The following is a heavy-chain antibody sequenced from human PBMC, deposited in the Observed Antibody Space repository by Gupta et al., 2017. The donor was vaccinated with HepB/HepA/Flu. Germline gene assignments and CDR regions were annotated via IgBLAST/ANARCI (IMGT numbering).Heavy chain of an antibody. J-gene: IGHJ6*02. CDR3: AKVAYNGPHYYYAMDV. CDR2: ISTSGGST. Sequence: EVQLLESGGGLVQPGGSLRLSCAASGFTFSSHAMSWVRQAPGKGLEWVSVISTSGGSTYYADSVKGRFTISRDNSKNTLYLQMNNLRPEDTAVYYCAKVAYNGPHYYYAMDVWGQGTTVTLSS. V-gene: IGHV3-23*01. D-gene: IGHD1-14*01. CDR1: GFTFSSHA.